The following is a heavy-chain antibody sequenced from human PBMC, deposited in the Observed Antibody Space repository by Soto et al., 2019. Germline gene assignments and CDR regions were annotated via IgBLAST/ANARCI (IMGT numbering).Heavy chain of an antibody. CDR2: INAGNGNT. Sequence: ASVQVSCKASGYTFNGYAMHWARQAPGQRLEWMGWINAGNGNTKYSQKFQGRVTITRDTSASTAYMELSSLRSEDTAVFYCARAVAVTADFDYWGQGTLVTVSS. V-gene: IGHV1-3*01. CDR3: ARAVAVTADFDY. CDR1: GYTFNGYA. D-gene: IGHD2-21*02. J-gene: IGHJ4*02.